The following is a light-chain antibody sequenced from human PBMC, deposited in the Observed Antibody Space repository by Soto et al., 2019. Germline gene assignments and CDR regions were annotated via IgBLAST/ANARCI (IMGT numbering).Light chain of an antibody. CDR2: SDD. V-gene: IGLV1-44*01. CDR1: NSNIGRYS. J-gene: IGLJ3*02. CDR3: AAWDDNLNGPL. Sequence: QSALTQPPSLSGTPGQRVTISCSGSNSNIGRYSVNWYQHFPGTAPKILIYSDDERPSGVPGRFSGSKSGSSASLAISGLPSEDEAEYYCAAWDDNLNGPLFGGGTKLTVL.